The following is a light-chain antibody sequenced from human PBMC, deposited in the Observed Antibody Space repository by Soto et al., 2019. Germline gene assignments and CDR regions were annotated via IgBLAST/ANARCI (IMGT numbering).Light chain of an antibody. CDR1: QSISSD. J-gene: IGKJ4*01. V-gene: IGKV3-15*01. Sequence: EIVMTQSPATLSVSPGERAILSCRASQSISSDLAWYQQKPGQAPRLLIYGASTRATGIPARFSGSGSGTEFPRIISSLQSEDFAVYYCQQYDNWPSLTVGGGTKVEI. CDR2: GAS. CDR3: QQYDNWPSLT.